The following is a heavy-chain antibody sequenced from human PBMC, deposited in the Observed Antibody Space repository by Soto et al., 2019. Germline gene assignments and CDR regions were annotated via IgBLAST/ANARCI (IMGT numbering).Heavy chain of an antibody. CDR3: ARGPTEYYYDSSGYTDPGFDY. CDR2: INHSGST. CDR1: GVSFSGYY. J-gene: IGHJ4*02. Sequence: SETLSLTCAVYGVSFSGYYWIWIRQPPGKGLEWIGEINHSGSTNYNPSLKSRVTISVDTSKNQFSLKLSSVTAADTAVYYCARGPTEYYYDSSGYTDPGFDYWGQGTLVTVSS. V-gene: IGHV4-34*01. D-gene: IGHD3-22*01.